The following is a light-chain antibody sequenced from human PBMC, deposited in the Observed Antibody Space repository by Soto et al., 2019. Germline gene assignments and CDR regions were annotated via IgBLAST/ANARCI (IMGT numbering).Light chain of an antibody. CDR2: SNN. CDR1: SSNIGTNT. J-gene: IGLJ1*01. V-gene: IGLV1-44*01. Sequence: QSVLTQPPSASGTPGQRVTISCSGSSSNIGTNTVNWYHQLPGTAPKLLIYSNNQRPSGVPDRFSGSKSGTSASLAISGLQSEDEADYYCAAWDDSLNGNVFGTGTKLTVL. CDR3: AAWDDSLNGNV.